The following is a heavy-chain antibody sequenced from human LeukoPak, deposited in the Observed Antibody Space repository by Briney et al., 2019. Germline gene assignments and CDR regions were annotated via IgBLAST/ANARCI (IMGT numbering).Heavy chain of an antibody. J-gene: IGHJ5*02. V-gene: IGHV4-61*09. Sequence: PSETLSLTCTVSGGSISTGSYCWSWIRQPAGKGLEWIGHIYTSGNTNYNPSLKSRVTISVDTSKNQFSLKLSSVTAADTAVYYCANYRYSGSYYWFDPWGQGTLVTVSS. CDR2: IYTSGNT. D-gene: IGHD1-26*01. CDR3: ANYRYSGSYYWFDP. CDR1: GGSISTGSYC.